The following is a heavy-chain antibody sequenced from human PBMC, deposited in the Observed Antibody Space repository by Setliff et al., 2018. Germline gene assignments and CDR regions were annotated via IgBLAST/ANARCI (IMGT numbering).Heavy chain of an antibody. CDR2: INHSGST. CDR1: GGTFSHYY. CDR3: ARGRNVAARLLDT. Sequence: KPSETLSLTCAAYGGTFSHYYWTWIRQSPGKGLEWIGEINHSGSTNYNPSLKSRVTISIDTSKDQFSLRMSSVSAADAAIYYCARGRNVAARLLDTWGQGSRVTVS. D-gene: IGHD6-6*01. J-gene: IGHJ5*02. V-gene: IGHV4-34*01.